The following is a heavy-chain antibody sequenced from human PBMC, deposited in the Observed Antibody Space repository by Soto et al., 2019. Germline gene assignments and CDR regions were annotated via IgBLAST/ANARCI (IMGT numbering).Heavy chain of an antibody. CDR3: ATATRTTMTTAFDP. V-gene: IGHV3-23*01. Sequence: GGSLRLSCAVSGFTFSSYGMSWVRQAPGKGLEWVSTLSDSGGGTYYADSVKGRFTISRENSKKTLYLQMNSLRVEDTARYYCATATRTTMTTAFDPWGQGTLVTVSS. CDR2: LSDSGGGT. CDR1: GFTFSSYG. D-gene: IGHD3-22*01. J-gene: IGHJ5*02.